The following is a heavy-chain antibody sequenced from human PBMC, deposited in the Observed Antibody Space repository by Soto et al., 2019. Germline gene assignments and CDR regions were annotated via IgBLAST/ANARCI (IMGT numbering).Heavy chain of an antibody. J-gene: IGHJ6*02. Sequence: SETLSLTCTVSGGSISSGGYYWSWIRQHPGKGLEWIGYIYYSGSTYYNPSLKSRVTISVDTSKNQFSLKLSSVTAADTAVYYCARGRNYYDSSGYSSARYYYYYYXMDGWGQGTTVTVSS. CDR2: IYYSGST. CDR1: GGSISSGGYY. D-gene: IGHD3-22*01. V-gene: IGHV4-31*03. CDR3: ARGRNYYDSSGYSSARYYYYYYXMDG.